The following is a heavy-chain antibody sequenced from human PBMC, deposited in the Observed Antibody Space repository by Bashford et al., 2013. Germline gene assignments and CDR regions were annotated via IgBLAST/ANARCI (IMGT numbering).Heavy chain of an antibody. J-gene: IGHJ3*02. V-gene: IGHV5-51*01. CDR3: ASGDDAFDI. D-gene: IGHD3-10*01. CDR2: IYAGDSDT. Sequence: WVRQMPGKGLEWVGIIYAGDSDTRYSPSFQGQVTISADKSISTAYLQWSSLKASDTAMYYCASGDDAFDIWGQGTMVTVSS.